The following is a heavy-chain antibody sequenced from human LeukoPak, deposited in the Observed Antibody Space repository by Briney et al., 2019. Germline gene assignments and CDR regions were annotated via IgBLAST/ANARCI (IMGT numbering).Heavy chain of an antibody. V-gene: IGHV3-23*01. CDR3: AKGAREAFYDFWSVSSHFDY. Sequence: PGGSLRLSCAASGFTFSSYAMSWVRQAPGKGLEWVSAISGRGGSTYFADSVKGRFTVSRDNSKNTLYLQMNSLRAEDTALYYCAKGAREAFYDFWSVSSHFDYWGQETLVTVSS. CDR2: ISGRGGST. CDR1: GFTFSSYA. D-gene: IGHD3-3*01. J-gene: IGHJ4*02.